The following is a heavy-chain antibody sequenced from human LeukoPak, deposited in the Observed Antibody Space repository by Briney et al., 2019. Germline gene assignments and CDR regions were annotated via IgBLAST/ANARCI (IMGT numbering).Heavy chain of an antibody. D-gene: IGHD3-10*01. J-gene: IGHJ5*02. CDR3: ARRGVGAHGSGSYSHEEKYNWFDP. Sequence: PSETLSLTCAVYGGSFSGYYWSWIRQPPGKGLEWIGEINHSGSTNYNPSLKSRVTISVDTSKNQFSLKLSSVTAADTAVYYCARRGVGAHGSGSYSHEEKYNWFDPWGQGTLVTVSS. CDR1: GGSFSGYY. CDR2: INHSGST. V-gene: IGHV4-34*01.